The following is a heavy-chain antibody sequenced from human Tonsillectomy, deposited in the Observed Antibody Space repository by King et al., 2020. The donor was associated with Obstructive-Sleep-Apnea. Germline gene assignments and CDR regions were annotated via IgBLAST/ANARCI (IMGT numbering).Heavy chain of an antibody. CDR3: ARHAGDCSGGSCYSKFDAFDI. CDR1: GYSFTSYW. J-gene: IGHJ3*02. CDR2: IDPSDSYT. D-gene: IGHD2-15*01. V-gene: IGHV5-10-1*03. Sequence: VQLVESGAEVKKPGESLRISCKGSGYSFTSYWISWVRQMPGKGLEWMGRIDPSDSYTNYSPSFQGHVTISADKSISTAYLQWSSLKASDTAMYYCARHAGDCSGGSCYSKFDAFDIWGQGTMVTVSS.